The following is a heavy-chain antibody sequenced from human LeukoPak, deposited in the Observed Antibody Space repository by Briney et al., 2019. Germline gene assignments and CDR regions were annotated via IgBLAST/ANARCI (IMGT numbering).Heavy chain of an antibody. D-gene: IGHD6-19*01. Sequence: PSETLSLTCAVYGGSFSGYYWSGFRQPPGKGREWIGEINHSGSTNYNPSLKSRVTISVDTSKNQFSLKLSSVTAADTAVYYCARGHTPEYSSGWYYYYYYMDVWGKGTTVTVSS. J-gene: IGHJ6*03. CDR3: ARGHTPEYSSGWYYYYYYMDV. V-gene: IGHV4-34*01. CDR2: INHSGST. CDR1: GGSFSGYY.